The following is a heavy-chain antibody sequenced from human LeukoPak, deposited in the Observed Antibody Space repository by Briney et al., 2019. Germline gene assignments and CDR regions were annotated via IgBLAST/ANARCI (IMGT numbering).Heavy chain of an antibody. V-gene: IGHV3-33*01. D-gene: IGHD5-24*01. J-gene: IGHJ4*02. CDR3: ARDSPDGYNFDY. CDR1: GFTFSSYG. Sequence: PGRSLRLSCAASGFTFSSYGMHWVRQAPGKGLEWVGVIWYDGSNKYYADSVKGRFTISRDNSKNTLYLQMNSLRAEDTAVYYCARDSPDGYNFDYWGQGTLVTVSS. CDR2: IWYDGSNK.